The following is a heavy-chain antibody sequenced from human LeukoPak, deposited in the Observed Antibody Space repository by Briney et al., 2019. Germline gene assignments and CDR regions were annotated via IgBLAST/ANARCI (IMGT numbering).Heavy chain of an antibody. Sequence: GASVKVSCRASGYTFTSYGISWVRQAPGQGLEWMGWISAYNGNTDYAQKFQGRVTMTTDTSTSKVYMELSSLRSEDTAVYYCARTLSDSGLSSWGQGTLVTVSS. CDR2: ISAYNGNT. J-gene: IGHJ5*02. V-gene: IGHV1-18*01. CDR3: ARTLSDSGLSS. D-gene: IGHD3-10*01. CDR1: GYTFTSYG.